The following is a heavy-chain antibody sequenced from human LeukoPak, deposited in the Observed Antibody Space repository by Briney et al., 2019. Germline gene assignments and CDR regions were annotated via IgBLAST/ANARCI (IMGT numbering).Heavy chain of an antibody. J-gene: IGHJ4*02. Sequence: GGSLRLSCAASGFTFSDYNMHWIRQAPGKGLEGISYISSRGGTIFYADSVKGRFTISRDNAENSLFLQLNSLRPEDTAVYYCARDGIRSFGLITKHDYWGQGTLVTVSS. V-gene: IGHV3-11*04. CDR1: GFTFSDYN. CDR2: ISSRGGTI. CDR3: ARDGIRSFGLITKHDY. D-gene: IGHD3-3*01.